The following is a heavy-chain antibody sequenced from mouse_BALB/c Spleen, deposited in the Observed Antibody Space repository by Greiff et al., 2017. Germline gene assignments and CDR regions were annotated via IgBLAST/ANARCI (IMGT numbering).Heavy chain of an antibody. Sequence: EVQLVESGPELVKPGASVKMSCKASGYTFTSYVMHWVKQKPGQGLGWIGYINPYKDGTKYNEKFKGKATLTSDKSSSTAYMELSSLTSEDSAVYYCARWDDGYWYFDVWGAGTTVTVSS. CDR2: INPYKDGT. D-gene: IGHD4-1*01. CDR1: GYTFTSYV. V-gene: IGHV1-14*01. J-gene: IGHJ1*01. CDR3: ARWDDGYWYFDV.